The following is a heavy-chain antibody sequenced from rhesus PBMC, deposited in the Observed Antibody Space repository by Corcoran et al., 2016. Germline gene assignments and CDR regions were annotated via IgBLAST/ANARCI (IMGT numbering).Heavy chain of an antibody. CDR1: GGSISDSYR. CDR3: AREYCSGGVCYGAYFEV. Sequence: QVQLQESGPGVMKPSETLSLTCAVSGGSISDSYRWSWIRQTPGKGLEWIGYIYGSSMSTNYNPSLKSRVTISKDTSKNQCSLKRSSVTAADTAVYYCAREYCSGGVCYGAYFEVWGQGALVTVSA. V-gene: IGHV4S10*01. D-gene: IGHD2-8*01. CDR2: IYGSSMST. J-gene: IGHJ1*01.